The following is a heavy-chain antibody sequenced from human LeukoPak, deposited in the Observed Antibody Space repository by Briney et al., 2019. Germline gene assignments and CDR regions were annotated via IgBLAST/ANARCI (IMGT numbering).Heavy chain of an antibody. D-gene: IGHD4-17*01. V-gene: IGHV4-31*03. CDR1: GGSVTSSGYY. J-gene: IGHJ4*02. Sequence: SETLSLTCTVSGGSVTSSGYYWTWVRQHPGKGLEWIGYIYHSGSTYCNPSLESRVTMSVDRSKNQFSVNLTSVTAADTAVYYCARSYGDYYLDYWGQGTLVTVSS. CDR3: ARSYGDYYLDY. CDR2: IYHSGST.